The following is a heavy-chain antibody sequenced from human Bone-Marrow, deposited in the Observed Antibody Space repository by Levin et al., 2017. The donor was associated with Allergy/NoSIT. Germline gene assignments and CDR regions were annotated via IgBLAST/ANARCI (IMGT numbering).Heavy chain of an antibody. CDR3: ASDRVIVGDTNYNYGMDV. CDR2: IYYSGST. Sequence: SETLSLTCTVSGGSISSYYWSWIRQPPGKGLEWIGYIYYSGSTKYNPSLKSRVTISLDTSKNQFSLKLRSVTAADTAVYFCASDRVIVGDTNYNYGMDVWGQGTTVTVSS. V-gene: IGHV4-59*01. J-gene: IGHJ6*02. CDR1: GGSISSYY. D-gene: IGHD1-26*01.